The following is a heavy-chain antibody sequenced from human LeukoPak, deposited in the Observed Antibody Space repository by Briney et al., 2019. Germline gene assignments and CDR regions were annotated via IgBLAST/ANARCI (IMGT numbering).Heavy chain of an antibody. D-gene: IGHD3-9*01. CDR1: GFAFSSYA. Sequence: GGSLRLSCAASGFAFSSYAMSWVRQAPGKVLEWVSSIISSGGVTYYADSVKGRFTISRDNAKNSLYLQMNSLRAEDTAVYYCARDGVLRYFDYYYYYMDVWGKGTTVTISS. CDR2: IISSGGVT. J-gene: IGHJ6*03. CDR3: ARDGVLRYFDYYYYYMDV. V-gene: IGHV3-21*04.